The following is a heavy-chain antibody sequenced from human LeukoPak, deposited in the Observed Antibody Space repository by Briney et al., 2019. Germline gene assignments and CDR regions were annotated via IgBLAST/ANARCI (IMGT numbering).Heavy chain of an antibody. Sequence: KPSATLSLTCAVYGGSFSGYYWSWIRQPPGKGLEWIGEINHSGSTNYNPSLKSRVTISVDTSKNQFSLKLSSVTAADTAVYYCARGKDTAMGTAFDIWGQGTMVTVSS. D-gene: IGHD5-18*01. V-gene: IGHV4-34*01. CDR1: GGSFSGYY. CDR2: INHSGST. CDR3: ARGKDTAMGTAFDI. J-gene: IGHJ3*02.